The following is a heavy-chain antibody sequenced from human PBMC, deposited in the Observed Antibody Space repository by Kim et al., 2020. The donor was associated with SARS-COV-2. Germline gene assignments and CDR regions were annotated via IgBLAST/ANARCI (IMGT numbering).Heavy chain of an antibody. D-gene: IGHD5-18*01. J-gene: IGHJ4*02. V-gene: IGHV4-4*07. Sequence: NPSFERRVTMSGDSSRNHFSLKLASVTAADTAVYYCATAGYTYGLNYFDYWGQGILVTVSS. CDR3: ATAGYTYGLNYFDY.